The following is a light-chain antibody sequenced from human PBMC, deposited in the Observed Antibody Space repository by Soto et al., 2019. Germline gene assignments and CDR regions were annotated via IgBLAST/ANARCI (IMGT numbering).Light chain of an antibody. V-gene: IGKV3-20*01. CDR2: GAS. Sequence: EIVLTQSPGTLSLSPGERATLSCRASQIFPSSYLAWYQQTPGQAPRLLIYGASSRATGIPDRFSGSGSGTDVNLTISRLEPEDFAVYYCQHYDSSPTFGGGTQVDIK. J-gene: IGKJ4*01. CDR3: QHYDSSPT. CDR1: QIFPSSY.